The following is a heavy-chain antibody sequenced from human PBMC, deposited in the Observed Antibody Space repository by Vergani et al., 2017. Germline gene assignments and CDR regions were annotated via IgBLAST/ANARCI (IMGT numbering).Heavy chain of an antibody. V-gene: IGHV3-30*02. D-gene: IGHD1-1*01. Sequence: QVQLVESGGGVVQPGGSLRLSCAPSGFIFRSYGMHWVRQAPGKGLEWVAFIRFVGSGKYYADSVKGRFTISRDNSKNTQNLQMNSLRAEDTGVYYCAKESGTIFADFNYWGQGTLVTFSS. CDR2: IRFVGSGK. J-gene: IGHJ4*02. CDR3: AKESGTIFADFNY. CDR1: GFIFRSYG.